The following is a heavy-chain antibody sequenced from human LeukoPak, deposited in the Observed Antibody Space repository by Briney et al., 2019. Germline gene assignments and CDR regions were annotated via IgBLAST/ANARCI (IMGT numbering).Heavy chain of an antibody. D-gene: IGHD3-10*01. Sequence: GASVRVSCKASGFTLINSAEQWVRQARGQRLEWVGWIIVGSGQTRYAQKFQERVTITRDMSTSTAFLELSSLRSEDSAVYYCAAGDTLVRGVIIPFAPWGQGTLVTVSS. CDR2: IIVGSGQT. CDR3: AAGDTLVRGVIIPFAP. V-gene: IGHV1-58*01. J-gene: IGHJ5*02. CDR1: GFTLINSA.